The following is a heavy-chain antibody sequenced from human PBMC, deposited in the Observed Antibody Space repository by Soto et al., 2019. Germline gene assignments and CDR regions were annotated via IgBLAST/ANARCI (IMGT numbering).Heavy chain of an antibody. J-gene: IGHJ4*02. CDR3: ARDAGFGLFTFDY. V-gene: IGHV4-38-2*02. D-gene: IGHD3-3*01. Sequence: PSETLSLTCAVSGYSISSGYYWGWIRQPPGKGLEWIGSIYHSGSTYYNPSLKSRVTISVDTSKNQFSLKLSSVTAADTAVYYCARDAGFGLFTFDYWGQGTLVTVSS. CDR2: IYHSGST. CDR1: GYSISSGYY.